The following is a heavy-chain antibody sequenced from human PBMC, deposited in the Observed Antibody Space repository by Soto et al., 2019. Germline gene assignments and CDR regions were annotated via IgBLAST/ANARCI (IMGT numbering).Heavy chain of an antibody. J-gene: IGHJ4*02. CDR2: ISYDGSNQ. V-gene: IGHV3-30*18. Sequence: QVQLVESGGGVVQPGTSLRLSCAASGFTFSDYGMHWVRQAPGKGLEWVAIISYDGSNQYYADSVKGRFTISRDYSXNTLYLQMKSLRPEDTAVYYCAKALGELSPESYDHWGQGVLVTVSS. CDR3: AKALGELSPESYDH. D-gene: IGHD3-16*02. CDR1: GFTFSDYG.